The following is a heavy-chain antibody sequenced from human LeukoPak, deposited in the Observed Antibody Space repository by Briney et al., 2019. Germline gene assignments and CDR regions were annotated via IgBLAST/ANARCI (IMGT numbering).Heavy chain of an antibody. V-gene: IGHV3-23*01. CDR3: AKGGYCSSTSCYTSLDY. D-gene: IGHD2-2*02. J-gene: IGHJ4*02. CDR2: LSGSGGST. Sequence: PGGSLRLSCAASGFTVSSNYMSWVRQAPGKGLEWVSVLSGSGGSTYYADSVKGRFTISRDNSKNTLYLQMNSLRAEDTAVYYCAKGGYCSSTSCYTSLDYWGQGTLVTVSS. CDR1: GFTVSSNY.